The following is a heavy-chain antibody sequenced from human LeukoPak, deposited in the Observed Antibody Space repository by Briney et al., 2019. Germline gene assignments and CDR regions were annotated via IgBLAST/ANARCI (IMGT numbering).Heavy chain of an antibody. CDR2: IHYSGIT. Sequence: SETLSLTCTVSGGSISSSSYYWDWIRQSPGKGLEWIGYIHYSGITNYNPSLKSRVTISVDTSKNQFSLKLSSVTAADTAVYYCTRGYRHGEGFWGQGTLVTVSS. D-gene: IGHD5-18*01. CDR3: TRGYRHGEGF. V-gene: IGHV4-61*05. CDR1: GGSISSSSYY. J-gene: IGHJ4*02.